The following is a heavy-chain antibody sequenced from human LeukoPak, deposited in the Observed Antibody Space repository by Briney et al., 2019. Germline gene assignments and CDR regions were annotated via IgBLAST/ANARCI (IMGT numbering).Heavy chain of an antibody. V-gene: IGHV4-59*01. CDR2: MYYSGST. CDR1: GGSISSYY. Sequence: SSETLSLTCTVSGGSISSYYWSWIRQPPGKGLEWIGHMYYSGSTNYNPSLKSRVTISVDTSKNQFSLKLSSVTAADTAVYYCARDVASSSTTCYLALDIWGQATTITVSS. CDR3: ARDVASSSTTCYLALDI. D-gene: IGHD2-2*01. J-gene: IGHJ3*02.